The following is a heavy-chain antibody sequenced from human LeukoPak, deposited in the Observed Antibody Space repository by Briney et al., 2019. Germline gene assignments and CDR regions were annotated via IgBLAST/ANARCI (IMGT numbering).Heavy chain of an antibody. V-gene: IGHV3-23*03. J-gene: IGHJ4*02. D-gene: IGHD4-23*01. Sequence: GGSLRLSCAASGFIFRNYGMTWVRQAPGRGLEWVSFIYADGNTYYADSVKGRFTISRDISKKAVFLQMNSLRAEDTAVYYCAKSPVVTRGDYWGQGTLVTVSS. CDR1: GFIFRNYG. CDR3: AKSPVVTRGDY. CDR2: IYADGNT.